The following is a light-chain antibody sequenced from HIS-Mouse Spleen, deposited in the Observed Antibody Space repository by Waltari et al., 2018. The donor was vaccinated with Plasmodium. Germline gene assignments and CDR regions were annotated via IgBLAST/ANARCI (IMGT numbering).Light chain of an antibody. CDR3: YSTDSSGNHRV. CDR1: ALQKKS. V-gene: IGLV3-10*01. J-gene: IGLJ3*02. CDR2: EDS. Sequence: SYELTQPPSVSVSPGQTARITCSGAALQKKSAYWYRQKSGQAPVLVIYEDSKRTSGIPERFSGSSSGTMATLTISGAQVEDEADYYCYSTDSSGNHRVFGGGTKLTVL.